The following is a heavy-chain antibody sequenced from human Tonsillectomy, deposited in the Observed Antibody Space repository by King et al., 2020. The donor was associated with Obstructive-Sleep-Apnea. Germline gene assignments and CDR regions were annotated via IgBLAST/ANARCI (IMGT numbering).Heavy chain of an antibody. Sequence: QLQESGPGLVKPSETLSLTCTVSGGSISSYSLAWIRQPAGGRLEWMGRRFTSGSTNCNPSLNSRFTMSVDTSKNPFPLKQRSVPAADTAVYYCARDVPYDWLVPYYYYGMDVWGQGTTVTVSS. CDR2: RFTSGST. CDR1: GGSISSYS. D-gene: IGHD3-9*01. V-gene: IGHV4-4*07. CDR3: ARDVPYDWLVPYYYYGMDV. J-gene: IGHJ6*02.